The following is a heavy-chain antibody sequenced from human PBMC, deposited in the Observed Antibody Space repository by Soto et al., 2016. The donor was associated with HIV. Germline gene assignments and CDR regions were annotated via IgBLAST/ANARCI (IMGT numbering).Heavy chain of an antibody. D-gene: IGHD1-1*01. V-gene: IGHV1-8*02. CDR1: GYTFTSYD. CDR2: MNPNSGNT. CDR3: ARVGYDWNDAGAFDI. Sequence: VQLVQSGAEVKKPGASVKVSCKASGYTFTSYDINWVRQATGQGLEWMGWMNPNSGNTGYAQKFQGRVTMTRDTSISTAYMELSRLRSDDTAVYYCARVGYDWNDAGAFDIWGQGTMVTVSS. J-gene: IGHJ3*02.